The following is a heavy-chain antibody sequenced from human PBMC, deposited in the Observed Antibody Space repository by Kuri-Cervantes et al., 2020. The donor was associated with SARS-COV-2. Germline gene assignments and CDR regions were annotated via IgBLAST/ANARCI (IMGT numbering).Heavy chain of an antibody. D-gene: IGHD2-15*01. CDR1: GFTFSSYG. J-gene: IGHJ4*02. CDR3: VRGVRWAVMTAATSFDY. V-gene: IGHV3-30*03. CDR2: ISYDGSNK. Sequence: LSLTCAASGFTFSSYGMHWVRQAPGKGLEWVAVISYDGSNKYYADSVKGRFTISRDNSKNTLSLQMDSLSVDDTAVYYCVRGVRWAVMTAATSFDYWGQGTLVTVSS.